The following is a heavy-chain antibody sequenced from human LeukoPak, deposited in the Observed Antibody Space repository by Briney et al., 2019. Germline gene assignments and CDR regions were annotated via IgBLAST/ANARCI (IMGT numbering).Heavy chain of an antibody. D-gene: IGHD2-2*01. CDR2: FGSGGGT. V-gene: IGHV3-23*01. CDR3: AKVVAPSTTRNLDY. J-gene: IGHJ4*02. Sequence: GGSLRLSCAASGFSFSTYAMTWVHQAPGKGLEWVSTFGSGGGTYYADSVRGRFTISKDNSKNTLYLQLNSLSAEDTALYYCAKVVAPSTTRNLDYWGQGTLVIVSS. CDR1: GFSFSTYA.